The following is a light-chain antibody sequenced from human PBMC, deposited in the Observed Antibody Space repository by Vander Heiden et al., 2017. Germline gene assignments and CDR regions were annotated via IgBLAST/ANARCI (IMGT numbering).Light chain of an antibody. J-gene: IGKJ4*01. Sequence: EIVLTQSPASLSVSPGESATVSCRASQSVSGALAWYQQRPGQAPRLLIYGASTRATGIPARFSGSGSGTEFTLTISSLQAEDFAVYYCQQYETWPLSFGGGTKVEI. V-gene: IGKV3D-15*01. CDR3: QQYETWPLS. CDR1: QSVSGA. CDR2: GAS.